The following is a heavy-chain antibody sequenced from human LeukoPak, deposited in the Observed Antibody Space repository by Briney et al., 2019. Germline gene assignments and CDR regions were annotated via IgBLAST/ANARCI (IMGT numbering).Heavy chain of an antibody. CDR2: IFYSGTT. J-gene: IGHJ4*02. CDR1: DGSISRYY. V-gene: IGHV4-59*01. Sequence: SETLSLTCTVSDGSISRYYWSWIRQPPGKGLEWIGYIFYSGTTNYNPSLKGRITMSIDTSKNQFSLKLNSVTAADTAVYYCARGYGPGSSGSDYWGQGTLVTVSS. D-gene: IGHD3-10*01. CDR3: ARGYGPGSSGSDY.